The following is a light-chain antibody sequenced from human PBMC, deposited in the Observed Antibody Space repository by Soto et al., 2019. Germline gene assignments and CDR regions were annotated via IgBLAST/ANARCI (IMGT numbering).Light chain of an antibody. CDR3: SSYSGAYSNVI. J-gene: IGLJ2*01. V-gene: IGLV2-8*01. CDR1: YNDVGDYNY. Sequence: QSALTQPPSASGSPGQSVTISCAGTYNDVGDYNYVSWYQQLPGKVPKLLIYGVTERPSGVPGRFSGSKSGNTASLTVSDLQPPDEAIYYCSSYSGAYSNVIFGGGTKLTVL. CDR2: GVT.